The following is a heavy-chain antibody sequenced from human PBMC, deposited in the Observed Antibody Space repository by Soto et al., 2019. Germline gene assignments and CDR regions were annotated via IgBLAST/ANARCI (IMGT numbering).Heavy chain of an antibody. Sequence: QVQLVESGGGVVQPGRSLRLSCAASGFTFSSYGMHWVRQAPGKGLEWVAVIWYDGSNKYYADSVKGRFTISRDNSKNTRYLKRNSLRAEGTAVYSCARDEGAYYYGSGIVWGKGTTVRLL. J-gene: IGHJ6*04. V-gene: IGHV3-33*01. CDR2: IWYDGSNK. D-gene: IGHD3-10*01. CDR1: GFTFSSYG. CDR3: ARDEGAYYYGSGIV.